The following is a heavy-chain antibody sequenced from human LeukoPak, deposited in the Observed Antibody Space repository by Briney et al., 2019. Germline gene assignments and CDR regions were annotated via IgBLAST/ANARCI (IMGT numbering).Heavy chain of an antibody. V-gene: IGHV4-59*01. CDR2: IYYSGST. J-gene: IGHJ4*02. CDR3: ARYPFASFSGLDY. Sequence: SETLSLACAVYGGSFRGYYWSWIRQPPGKGLEWIGYIYYSGSTNYNPSLKSRVTISVDTSKNQFSLKLSSVTAADTAVYYCARYPFASFSGLDYWGQGTLVTVSS. CDR1: GGSFRGYY. D-gene: IGHD2-15*01.